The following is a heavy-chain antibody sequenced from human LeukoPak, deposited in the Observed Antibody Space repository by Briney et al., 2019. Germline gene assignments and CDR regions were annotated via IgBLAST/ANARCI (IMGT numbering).Heavy chain of an antibody. V-gene: IGHV3-7*01. CDR1: GFTFSSYW. J-gene: IGHJ4*02. D-gene: IGHD6-19*01. CDR3: ARDSSGWYVAALAPAPCDY. CDR2: IKQDGSEK. Sequence: PGGSLRLSRAASGFTFSSYWMSWVRQTPGKGLEWVANIKQDGSEKYYVDSVKGRFTISRDNAKNSLYLQMNSLRAEDTAVYYCARDSSGWYVAALAPAPCDYWGQGTLVTVSS.